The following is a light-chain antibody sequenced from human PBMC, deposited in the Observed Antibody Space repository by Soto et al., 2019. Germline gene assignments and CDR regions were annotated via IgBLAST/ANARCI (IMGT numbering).Light chain of an antibody. J-gene: IGLJ2*01. CDR1: NVGSKS. V-gene: IGLV3-21*02. Sequence: SYELTQPPSVSVAPGQTARITCGGNNVGSKSVHWYQQKPGQAPVLVVYDDSDRPPRIPERFSGSNSGNTATRTISRVEAGDEADYYCQVWDSSTDSAIFGGGTKLTVL. CDR3: QVWDSSTDSAI. CDR2: DDS.